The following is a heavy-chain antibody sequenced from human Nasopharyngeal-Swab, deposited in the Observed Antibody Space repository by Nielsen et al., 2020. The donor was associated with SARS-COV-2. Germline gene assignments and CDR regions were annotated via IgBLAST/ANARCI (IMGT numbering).Heavy chain of an antibody. CDR2: IYYSGST. V-gene: IGHV4-61*01. J-gene: IGHJ4*02. CDR1: GCSVSSGSYY. D-gene: IGHD6-13*01. CDR3: GRVAAAGTRDY. Sequence: SETLSLTCTVSGCSVSSGSYYWSWIRQPPGKGLEWIGYIYYSGSTNYNPSLKSRVTISVDKSKNQFSLKLSSVTAADTAVYYCGRVAAAGTRDYWGQGTLVTVSS.